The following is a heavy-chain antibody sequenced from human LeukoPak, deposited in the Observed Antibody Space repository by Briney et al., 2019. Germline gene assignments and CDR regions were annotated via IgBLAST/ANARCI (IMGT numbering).Heavy chain of an antibody. Sequence: PGGSLRLSCSASGFTFSSYAMHWVRQAPGKGLEYVSAISSNGGSTYYADSVKGRFTISRDNSKNTLYLQMSSLRAEDTAVYYCARGGIDYGDYDIPEDYWGQGTLVTVSS. V-gene: IGHV3-64D*06. CDR2: ISSNGGST. CDR3: ARGGIDYGDYDIPEDY. CDR1: GFTFSSYA. D-gene: IGHD4-17*01. J-gene: IGHJ4*02.